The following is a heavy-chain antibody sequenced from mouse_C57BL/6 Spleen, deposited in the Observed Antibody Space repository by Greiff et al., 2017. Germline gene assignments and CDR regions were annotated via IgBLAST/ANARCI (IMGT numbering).Heavy chain of an antibody. CDR2: IDPSDSYT. CDR3: ARRGLLRSSYYAMDY. J-gene: IGHJ4*01. CDR1: GYTFTSYW. V-gene: IGHV1-69*01. D-gene: IGHD1-1*01. Sequence: QVQLQQPGAELVMPGASVKLSCKASGYTFTSYWMHWVKQRPGQGLEWIGEIDPSDSYTNYNQKFKGKSTLTVDKSSSTAYMQLSSLTSEDSAVYYCARRGLLRSSYYAMDYWGQGTSVTVSS.